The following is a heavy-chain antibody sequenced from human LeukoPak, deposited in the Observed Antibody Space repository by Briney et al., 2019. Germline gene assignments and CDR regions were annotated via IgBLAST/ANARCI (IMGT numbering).Heavy chain of an antibody. J-gene: IGHJ4*02. D-gene: IGHD3-10*02. CDR3: AKRPAAVRGVIPYLDY. Sequence: GGSLRLSCAVSGFMFSSFSMSWVRHVPGQGLEWVSTISAGGSTYYADSVKGWFTISRDNSKNTLFLQMNSLRAEDTAIYYCAKRPAAVRGVIPYLDYWGQGTLVTVSS. CDR1: GFMFSSFS. V-gene: IGHV3-23*01. CDR2: ISAGGST.